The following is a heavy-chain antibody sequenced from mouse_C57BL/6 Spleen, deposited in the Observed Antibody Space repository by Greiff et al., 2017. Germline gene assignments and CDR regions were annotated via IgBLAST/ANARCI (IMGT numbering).Heavy chain of an antibody. D-gene: IGHD2-5*01. CDR1: GYAFSSYW. V-gene: IGHV1-80*01. CDR3: ARRDDYSNLYAMDY. Sequence: VQLQQSGAELVKPGASVKISCKASGYAFSSYWMNWVKQRPGKGLEWIGQIYPGDGDTNYNGKFKGKATLTADKSSSPAYMQLSSLTSEDSAVYFWARRDDYSNLYAMDYWGQRTSVTVSS. J-gene: IGHJ4*01. CDR2: IYPGDGDT.